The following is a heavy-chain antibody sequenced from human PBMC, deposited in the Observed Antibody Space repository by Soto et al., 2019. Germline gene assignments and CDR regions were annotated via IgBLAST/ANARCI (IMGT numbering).Heavy chain of an antibody. J-gene: IGHJ4*02. CDR1: GFTFSDFG. V-gene: IGHV3-30*03. CDR3: VRGTAVARQHFPN. CDR2: ISGDGNDK. Sequence: QVQLVESGGGVVQPERSLRLSCATSGFTFSDFGMHWVRQAPGKGLEWVATISGDGNDKYYPGSVQGRFTISRDNSKNALYLQMNSLRTDDTAVYYCVRGTAVARQHFPNWGQGTLVSVSS. D-gene: IGHD6-19*01.